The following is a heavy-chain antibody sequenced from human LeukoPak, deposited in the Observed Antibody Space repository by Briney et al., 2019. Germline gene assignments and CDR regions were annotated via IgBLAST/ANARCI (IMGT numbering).Heavy chain of an antibody. J-gene: IGHJ4*02. CDR2: ISRGSDHI. D-gene: IGHD5-24*01. Sequence: GGSLRLSCAASGFTFSSYAMNWVHQAPGEGLEWVSSISRGSDHIFYADSMKGRFTISRDNAKNSLYLQMNSLGAEDTAVYYCAKWGDGYNSLDYWGQGTLVTVSS. CDR3: AKWGDGYNSLDY. CDR1: GFTFSSYA. V-gene: IGHV3-21*04.